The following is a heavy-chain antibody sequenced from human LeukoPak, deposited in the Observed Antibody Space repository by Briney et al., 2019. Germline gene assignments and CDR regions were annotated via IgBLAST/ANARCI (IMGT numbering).Heavy chain of an antibody. V-gene: IGHV3-30*02. J-gene: IGHJ4*02. D-gene: IGHD5-12*01. CDR2: IRYDGSNK. CDR3: AKRDAGYSGYAPDY. Sequence: PGGSLRLSCAASGFTFSSYGMHWVRQSPGKGLEWVAFIRYDGSNKYYADSVKGRFTISRDNSKNTLYLQMNSLRAEDTALYYCAKRDAGYSGYAPDYWGQGTLVTVSS. CDR1: GFTFSSYG.